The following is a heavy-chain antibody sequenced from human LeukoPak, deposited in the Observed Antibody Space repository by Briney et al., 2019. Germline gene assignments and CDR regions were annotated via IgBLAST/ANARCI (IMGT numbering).Heavy chain of an antibody. D-gene: IGHD1-14*01. V-gene: IGHV3-48*03. CDR1: GFTFSSYE. CDR3: ARETPNLDY. J-gene: IGHJ4*02. Sequence: PGGSLRLSCVGSGFTFSSYEMNWVRQAPGKGLEWVSHISSSGNTIYYADSVKGRFTISRDNAKNSVYLQMNSLRAEDTAVYYCARETPNLDYWGQGTLVTVSS. CDR2: ISSSGNTI.